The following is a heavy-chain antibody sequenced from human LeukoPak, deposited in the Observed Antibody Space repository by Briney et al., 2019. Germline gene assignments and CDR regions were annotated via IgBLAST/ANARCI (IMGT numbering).Heavy chain of an antibody. CDR2: IYYSGST. J-gene: IGHJ5*02. Sequence: SETLSLTCTVSGGSISSGGYYWSWIRQHPGKGLEWIGYIYYSGSTYYNPSLKSRVTISVDTSKNQFSLKLSSVTAADTAVYYCARFGELEHNWFDPWGRGTLVTVSS. V-gene: IGHV4-31*03. D-gene: IGHD3-10*01. CDR1: GGSISSGGYY. CDR3: ARFGELEHNWFDP.